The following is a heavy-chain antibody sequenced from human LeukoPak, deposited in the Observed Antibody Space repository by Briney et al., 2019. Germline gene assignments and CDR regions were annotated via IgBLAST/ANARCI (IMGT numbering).Heavy chain of an antibody. Sequence: GASVKVSCKASGGTFSSYAISWVRQAPGQGLEWMGGIIPIFGTANYAQKFQGRVTITTDESTSTAYMELSSLRSEDTAAYYCARSVVPAAIRYYYYYYMDVWGKGTTVTVSS. CDR2: IIPIFGTA. D-gene: IGHD2-2*01. J-gene: IGHJ6*03. CDR3: ARSVVPAAIRYYYYYYMDV. CDR1: GGTFSSYA. V-gene: IGHV1-69*05.